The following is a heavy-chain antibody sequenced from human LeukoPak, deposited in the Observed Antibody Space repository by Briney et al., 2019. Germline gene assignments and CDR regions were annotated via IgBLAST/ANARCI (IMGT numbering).Heavy chain of an antibody. J-gene: IGHJ5*02. D-gene: IGHD3-3*01. Sequence: ASVKVSCTASGGTFSSYAISWVRQAPGQGLEWMGWISAYNGNTNYAQKLQGRVTMTTDTSTSTAYMELRSLRSDDTAVYYCARDAKYYDFWSGYCWFDPWGQGTLVTVSS. CDR2: ISAYNGNT. CDR3: ARDAKYYDFWSGYCWFDP. V-gene: IGHV1-18*01. CDR1: GGTFSSYA.